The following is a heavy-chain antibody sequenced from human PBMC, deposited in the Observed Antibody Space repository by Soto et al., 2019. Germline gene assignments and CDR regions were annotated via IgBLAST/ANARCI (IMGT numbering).Heavy chain of an antibody. CDR1: GGSIISFY. CDR2: VSATETA. J-gene: IGHJ3*02. Sequence: PSETLSLTCTVSGGSIISFYWSWIRQSAGKGLEWIGRVSATETASYNPSLRGRVTMSADMSSNQFYLNLNSVTAADSAVYFCARQFPGALERARAFDIWGQGTVVTVSS. V-gene: IGHV4-4*07. CDR3: ARQFPGALERARAFDI. D-gene: IGHD3-10*01.